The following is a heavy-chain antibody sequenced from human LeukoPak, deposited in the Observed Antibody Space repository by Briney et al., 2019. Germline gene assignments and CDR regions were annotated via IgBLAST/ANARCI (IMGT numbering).Heavy chain of an antibody. V-gene: IGHV3-23*01. Sequence: HPGGSLRLSCAASGFTFSSYAMSWVRQAPGKGLEWVSAISGSADRTYSADSVKGRFTISRDNSKNTLYLQMNSLRVEDTAVYHCARALVGATFHAFDIWGQGTMVTVSS. CDR3: ARALVGATFHAFDI. CDR1: GFTFSSYA. CDR2: ISGSADRT. J-gene: IGHJ3*02. D-gene: IGHD1-26*01.